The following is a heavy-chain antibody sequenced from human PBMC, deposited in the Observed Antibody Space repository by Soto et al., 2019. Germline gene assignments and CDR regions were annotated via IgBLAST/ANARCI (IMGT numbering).Heavy chain of an antibody. CDR2: TYYSSKWYN. CDR1: GDSVSSNSAA. CDR3: ARGPTIAAAGHPVDY. V-gene: IGHV6-1*01. Sequence: SQTLSLTCAISGDSVSSNSAAWNWIRQSPSRGLEWLGRTYYSSKWYNDYAVSVKSRITINPDTSKNQFSLQLNSVTPEDTAVYYCARGPTIAAAGHPVDYWGQGTLVTVSS. J-gene: IGHJ4*02. D-gene: IGHD6-13*01.